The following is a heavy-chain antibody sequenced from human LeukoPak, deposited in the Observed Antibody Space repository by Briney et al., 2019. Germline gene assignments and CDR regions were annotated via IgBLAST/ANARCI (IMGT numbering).Heavy chain of an antibody. V-gene: IGHV4-59*01. CDR3: ARGNIIGPFDY. CDR2: IYYSGST. CDR1: GGSISSYY. J-gene: IGHJ4*02. D-gene: IGHD2/OR15-2a*01. Sequence: SETLSLTCTVSGGSISSYYWSWIRQPPGKGLEWIGYIYYSGSTNYNPSLKSRVTISVDTSKNQFSLKLSSVTAADTAVYHCARGNIIGPFDYWGQGTLVTVSS.